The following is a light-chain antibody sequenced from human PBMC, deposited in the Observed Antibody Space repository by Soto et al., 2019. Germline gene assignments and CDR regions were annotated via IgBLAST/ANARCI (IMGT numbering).Light chain of an antibody. J-gene: IGKJ4*01. CDR1: QGISSW. V-gene: IGKV1-12*01. CDR3: QQTTSFPLT. CDR2: AAS. Sequence: DLQMTQSPSFVSASVGDRVTITCRASQGISSWLAWYQHRPGRAPKLLIHAASNLESGVPSRFSGSGSGTDFTLTNSSLQPEDCATYYCQQTTSFPLTFGGGTKVEIK.